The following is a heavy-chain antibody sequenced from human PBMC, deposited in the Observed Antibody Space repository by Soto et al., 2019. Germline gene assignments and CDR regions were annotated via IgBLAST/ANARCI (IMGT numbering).Heavy chain of an antibody. CDR1: GFSLSTSGVG. J-gene: IGHJ6*02. V-gene: IGHV2-5*02. CDR3: ARPDTIYGMDV. CDR2: IYWDDDK. Sequence: QITLKESGPTLVKPTQTLTLTCTFSGFSLSTSGVGVGWIRQPPGKALEWLALIYWDDDKRYSPSLKSRLTITKDTTKNQVVLTMTNMDPVDTATYYGARPDTIYGMDVWGQGTTVTVSS. D-gene: IGHD5-18*01.